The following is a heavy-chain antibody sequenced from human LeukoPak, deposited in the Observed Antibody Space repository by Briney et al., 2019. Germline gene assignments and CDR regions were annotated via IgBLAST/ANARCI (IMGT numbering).Heavy chain of an antibody. J-gene: IGHJ3*01. Sequence: KSGGSQRLSCAASGFTFSSYSMNWVRQAPGKGLEWVSSISSSSSYIYYADSVKGRFTISRDNAKTSVDLQMNSLRTEDTAVYYCGRDFGLVGTKRSFDLWGQGTMVTVSS. CDR2: ISSSSSYI. D-gene: IGHD1-7*01. V-gene: IGHV3-21*04. CDR3: GRDFGLVGTKRSFDL. CDR1: GFTFSSYS.